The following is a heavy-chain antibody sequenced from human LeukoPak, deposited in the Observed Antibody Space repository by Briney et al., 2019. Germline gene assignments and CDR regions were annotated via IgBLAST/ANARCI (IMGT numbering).Heavy chain of an antibody. CDR2: ISGSGGST. CDR1: GFTFSSYG. D-gene: IGHD6-13*01. Sequence: GGSLRLSCAASGFTFSSYGMSWVRQAPGKGLEWVSAISGSGGSTYYADSVKGRFTISRDNSKNTLYLQMNSLRAEDAAVYYCAKGRTSGYSSSWYTGWGQGTLVTVSS. J-gene: IGHJ4*02. V-gene: IGHV3-23*01. CDR3: AKGRTSGYSSSWYTG.